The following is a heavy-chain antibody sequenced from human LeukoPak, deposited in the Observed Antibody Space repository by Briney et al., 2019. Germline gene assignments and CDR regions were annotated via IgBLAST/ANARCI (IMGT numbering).Heavy chain of an antibody. D-gene: IGHD3-3*01. Sequence: GGSLRLSCAASGFTFSSYGMHWVRRAPGKGLEWGAFIRYDGSNKYYADSVKGRFTISRDNSKNTLYLQMNSLRAEDTAVYYCAKDRMYYDFWSGYSADAFDIWGQGTMVTVSS. CDR1: GFTFSSYG. CDR3: AKDRMYYDFWSGYSADAFDI. J-gene: IGHJ3*02. CDR2: IRYDGSNK. V-gene: IGHV3-30*02.